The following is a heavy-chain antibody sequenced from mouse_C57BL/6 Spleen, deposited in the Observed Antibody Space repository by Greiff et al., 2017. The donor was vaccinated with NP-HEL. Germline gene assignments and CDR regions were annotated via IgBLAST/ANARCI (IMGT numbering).Heavy chain of an antibody. D-gene: IGHD2-5*01. V-gene: IGHV1-43*01. J-gene: IGHJ2*01. CDR1: GYSFTGYY. Sequence: VQLKESGPELVKPGASVKISCKASGYSFTGYYMHWVKQSSEKSLEWIGEINPSTGGTSYNQKFKGKATLTVDKSSSTAYMQLKSLTSEDSAVYYCARDYSNYFDYWGQGTTLTVSS. CDR3: ARDYSNYFDY. CDR2: INPSTGGT.